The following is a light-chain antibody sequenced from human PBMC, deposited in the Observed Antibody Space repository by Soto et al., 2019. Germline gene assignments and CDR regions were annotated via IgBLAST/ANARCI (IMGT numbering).Light chain of an antibody. CDR3: QQRYNWPLT. CDR1: QSVSSY. Sequence: EIVLTRSPATLSLSPGERATLSCRASQSVSSYLGWYQQKPGQAPRLLIYDASNRATGIPARFSGSGSGTDFTLTISSLEPEDFAVYWCQQRYNWPLTFGGGTKVDIK. V-gene: IGKV3-11*01. CDR2: DAS. J-gene: IGKJ4*01.